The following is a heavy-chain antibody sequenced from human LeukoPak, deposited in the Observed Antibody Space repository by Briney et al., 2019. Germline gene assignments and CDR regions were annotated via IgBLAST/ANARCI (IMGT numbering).Heavy chain of an antibody. Sequence: GGSLRLSCAASGFTVSSNYMSWVRQAPGKGLEWVSAIYSGGSTYYADSVKGRFTISRHNSKNTLYLQMNSLRAEDTAEYYCAKRGGTESFYYYYYMDVWGKGTTVTVSS. V-gene: IGHV3-53*04. CDR3: AKRGGTESFYYYYYMDV. CDR2: IYSGGST. J-gene: IGHJ6*03. CDR1: GFTVSSNY. D-gene: IGHD2-15*01.